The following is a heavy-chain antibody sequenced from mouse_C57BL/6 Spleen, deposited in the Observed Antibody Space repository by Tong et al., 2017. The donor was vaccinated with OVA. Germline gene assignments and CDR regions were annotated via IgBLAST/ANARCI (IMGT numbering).Heavy chain of an antibody. CDR3: ARYDYDGGYFDY. CDR1: GYTFSSYW. V-gene: IGHV1-9*01. J-gene: IGHJ2*01. CDR2: ILPGSGST. Sequence: VQLQESGAELMKPGASVKISCKATGYTFSSYWIEWVKQRPGHGLERIGEILPGSGSTNYNEKFKGKATLTVDKSASTAYMELLSLTSEDSAVYYCARYDYDGGYFDYWGQGTTLTVSS. D-gene: IGHD2-4*01.